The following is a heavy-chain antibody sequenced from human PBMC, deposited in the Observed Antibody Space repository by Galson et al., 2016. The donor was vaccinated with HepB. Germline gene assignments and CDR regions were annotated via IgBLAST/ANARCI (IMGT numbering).Heavy chain of an antibody. CDR1: GFTFSDYY. CDR3: ARENKVGAFDY. D-gene: IGHD1-26*01. J-gene: IGHJ4*02. Sequence: SLRLSCAASGFTFSDYYMSWFRQAPGKGLEWVSYISSSSSYTNYADSVKGRFTISRDNAKNSLYLQMNSLRAEDTAVYYCARENKVGAFDYWGQGTLVTVSS. CDR2: ISSSSSYT. V-gene: IGHV3-11*06.